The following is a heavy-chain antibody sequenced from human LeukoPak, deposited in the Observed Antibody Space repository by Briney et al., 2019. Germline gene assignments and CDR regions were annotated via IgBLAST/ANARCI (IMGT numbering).Heavy chain of an antibody. D-gene: IGHD2-2*01. CDR2: IKSKTDGGTT. CDR3: VRDQYCASSSCPGAFDL. V-gene: IGHV3-15*01. CDR1: GVNFYYDW. J-gene: IGHJ3*01. Sequence: PGGSLRLSCAASGVNFYYDWMSWVRQAPGKGLEWVGRIKSKTDGGTTEYAAPVKGRFTISRDDSRNTLYLQMSSLKTEDTAVYYCVRDQYCASSSCPGAFDLWGQGTVVTVSS.